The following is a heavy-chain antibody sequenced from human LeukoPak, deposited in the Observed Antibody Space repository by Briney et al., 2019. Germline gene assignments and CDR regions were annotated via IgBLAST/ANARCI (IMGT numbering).Heavy chain of an antibody. V-gene: IGHV3-23*01. D-gene: IGHD2-15*01. J-gene: IGHJ5*01. CDR3: ARGTLEHCSGASCYPLDS. CDR1: GFTFSNYA. Sequence: GGSLRLSCAASGFTFSNYAMSWVRQTPGKGLECVSVVTGGGGDTYYPGSVNGRFPISRDNSKNTLYLQMNSLRAEDTAVYYCARGTLEHCSGASCYPLDSWGQGTLVTVSS. CDR2: VTGGGGDT.